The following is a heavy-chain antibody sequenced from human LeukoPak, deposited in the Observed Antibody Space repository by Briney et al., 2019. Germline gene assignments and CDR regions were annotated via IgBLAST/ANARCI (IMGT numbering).Heavy chain of an antibody. J-gene: IGHJ4*02. CDR3: AGVTIFGVALDY. D-gene: IGHD3-3*01. V-gene: IGHV3-7*01. CDR2: IKQDGSEK. Sequence: GGSLRLSCAASGFTVSSNYMSWVRQAPGKGLEWVANIKQDGSEKYYVDSVKGRFTISRDNAKNSLYLQMNSLRAEDTAVYYCAGVTIFGVALDYWGQGTLVTVSS. CDR1: GFTVSSNY.